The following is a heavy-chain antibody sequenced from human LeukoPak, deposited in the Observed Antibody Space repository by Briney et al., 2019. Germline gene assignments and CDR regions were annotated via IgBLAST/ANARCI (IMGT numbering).Heavy chain of an antibody. Sequence: GRSLRLSCATSGFTFSSYAMHWVRQAPGKGLEWVSSISSSSSYIYYADSVKGRFTISRDNAKNSLYLQMNSLRAEDTAVYYCARARRGGSYYWGQGTLVTVSS. D-gene: IGHD3-16*01. J-gene: IGHJ4*02. V-gene: IGHV3-21*01. CDR2: ISSSSSYI. CDR1: GFTFSSYA. CDR3: ARARRGGSYY.